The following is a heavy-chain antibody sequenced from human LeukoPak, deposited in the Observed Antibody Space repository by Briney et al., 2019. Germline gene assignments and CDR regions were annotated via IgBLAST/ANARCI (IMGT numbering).Heavy chain of an antibody. V-gene: IGHV1-2*02. Sequence: ASVKVSCKASGGTFSSYAISWVRQAPGQGLEWMGWINPNSGGTNYAQKFQGRVTMTRDTSISTAYMELSRLRSDDTAVYYCARERSPRRYFDYWGQGTLVTVSS. D-gene: IGHD1-26*01. J-gene: IGHJ4*02. CDR1: GGTFSSYA. CDR3: ARERSPRRYFDY. CDR2: INPNSGGT.